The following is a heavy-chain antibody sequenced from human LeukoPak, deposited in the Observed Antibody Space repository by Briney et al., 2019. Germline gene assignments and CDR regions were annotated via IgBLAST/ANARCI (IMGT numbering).Heavy chain of an antibody. CDR1: GFTFSSYT. D-gene: IGHD4-17*01. J-gene: IGHJ6*02. V-gene: IGHV3-21*01. CDR3: ARDREGDYEYYYYGMDV. CDR2: ISSSSSYI. Sequence: PGGSLRLSCAASGFTFSSYTVNWVRQAPGKGLEWVSSISSSSSYIYFADSVKGRFTISRDNAKNSLYLQMNSLRAEDTAVYYCARDREGDYEYYYYGMDVWGQGTTVTVSS.